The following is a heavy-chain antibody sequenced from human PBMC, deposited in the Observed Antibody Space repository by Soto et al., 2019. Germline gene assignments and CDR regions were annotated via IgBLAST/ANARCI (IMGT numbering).Heavy chain of an antibody. J-gene: IGHJ4*02. V-gene: IGHV4-34*01. D-gene: IGHD6-6*01. CDR3: ARGRYSSSSGVFDY. CDR1: GGSFSGYY. CDR2: INHSGST. Sequence: SETLSLTCAVYGGSFSGYYWSWIRQPPGKGLEWIGEINHSGSTNYNPSLKSRVTISVDTSKNQFSLKLSSVTAADTAVYYCARGRYSSSSGVFDYWGQGTLVTVSS.